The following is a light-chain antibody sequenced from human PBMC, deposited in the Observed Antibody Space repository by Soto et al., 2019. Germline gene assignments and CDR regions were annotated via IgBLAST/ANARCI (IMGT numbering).Light chain of an antibody. CDR1: NIGTKT. J-gene: IGLJ2*01. CDR2: DDS. CDR3: QVWDISSDHVL. V-gene: IGLV3-21*02. Sequence: YELTQPPSVSVAPGQTARITCGGNNIGTKTVHWYQRKPGQAPVVVVDDDSDRPSGIPERFSGSKSGNTATLTVSRVEAGDEADYYCQVWDISSDHVLFGGGTKLTVL.